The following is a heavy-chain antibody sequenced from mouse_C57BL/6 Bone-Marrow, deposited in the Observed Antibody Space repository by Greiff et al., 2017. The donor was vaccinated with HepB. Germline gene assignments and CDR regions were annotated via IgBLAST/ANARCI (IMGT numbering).Heavy chain of an antibody. D-gene: IGHD1-1*01. J-gene: IGHJ3*01. V-gene: IGHV3-6*01. CDR2: IGYDGSN. CDR3: ACLLRRY. Sequence: VQLKQSGPGLVKPSQSLSLTCPVAGYSITSGYYWNWIRQFPGNKLEWMGYIGYDGSNNYNPSLKNRISITRDTSKNQFFLKLNSLTTEDTATYYCACLLRRYRGQGTLVTVSA. CDR1: GYSITSGYY.